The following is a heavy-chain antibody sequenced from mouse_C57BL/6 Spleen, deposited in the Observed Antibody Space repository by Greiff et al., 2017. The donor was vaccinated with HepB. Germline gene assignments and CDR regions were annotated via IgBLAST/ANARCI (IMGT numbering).Heavy chain of an antibody. CDR3: AREGFYYGNYGDAMDY. D-gene: IGHD2-1*01. CDR1: GYAFSSSW. V-gene: IGHV1-82*01. Sequence: VQLQQSGPELVKPGASVKISCKASGYAFSSSWMNWVKQRPGKGLEWIGRIYPGDGDTNYNGKFKGKATLTADKSSSPAYMQLSSLTSEDSAVYFCAREGFYYGNYGDAMDYWGQGTSVTVSS. J-gene: IGHJ4*01. CDR2: IYPGDGDT.